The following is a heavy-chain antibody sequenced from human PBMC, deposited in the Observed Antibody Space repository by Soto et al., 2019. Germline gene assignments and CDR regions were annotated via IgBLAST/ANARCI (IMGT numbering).Heavy chain of an antibody. Sequence: SETLSLTCFVSGYSISAGGYYWSWIRHHPGKGLEWIGSFYSSGSIIYNPSLRSRVSISGDASSNQFSMSLTSVTAADTARYYCARMYSSGSGWFHPWGQGTLVTVSS. CDR3: ARMYSSGSGWFHP. CDR1: GYSISAGGYY. V-gene: IGHV4-31*03. J-gene: IGHJ5*02. D-gene: IGHD6-19*01. CDR2: FYSSGSI.